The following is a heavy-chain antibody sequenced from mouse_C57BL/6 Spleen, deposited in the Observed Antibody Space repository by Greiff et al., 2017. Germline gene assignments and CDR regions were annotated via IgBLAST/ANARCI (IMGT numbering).Heavy chain of an antibody. Sequence: QVQLKQSGAELARPGASVKLSCKASGYTFTSYGISWVKQRTGQGLEWIGEIYPRSGNTYYNEKFKGKATLTADKASSTAYMELRSLTSEDSAVYFCAEITTVVATRAMDYWGQGTSVTVSS. J-gene: IGHJ4*01. D-gene: IGHD1-1*01. CDR1: GYTFTSYG. CDR2: IYPRSGNT. CDR3: AEITTVVATRAMDY. V-gene: IGHV1-81*01.